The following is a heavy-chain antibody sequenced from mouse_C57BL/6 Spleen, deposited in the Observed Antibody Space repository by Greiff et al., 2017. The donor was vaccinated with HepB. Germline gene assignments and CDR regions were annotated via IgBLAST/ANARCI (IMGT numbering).Heavy chain of an antibody. D-gene: IGHD1-1*01. V-gene: IGHV1-61*01. Sequence: VQLQQPGAELVRPGSSVKLSCKASGYTFTSYWMDWVKQRPGQGLEWIGNIYPSDSETHYNQKFKDKATLTVDKSSSTAYMQLSSLTSEDSAVYYCARGERGSSYKFAYWGQGTLVTVSA. J-gene: IGHJ3*01. CDR2: IYPSDSET. CDR1: GYTFTSYW. CDR3: ARGERGSSYKFAY.